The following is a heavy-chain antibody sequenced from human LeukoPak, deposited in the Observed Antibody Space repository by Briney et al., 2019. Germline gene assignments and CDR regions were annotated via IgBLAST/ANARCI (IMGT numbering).Heavy chain of an antibody. CDR2: ISYDGSNK. CDR3: ANSAAGTLYGMDV. J-gene: IGHJ6*02. CDR1: GFIFSDYY. Sequence: GGSLRLSCVTSGFIFSDYYMSWVRQAPGKGLEWVAVISYDGSNKYYADSVKGRFTISRDNSKNTLYLQMNSLRAEDTAVYYCANSAAGTLYGMDVWGQGTTVTVSS. V-gene: IGHV3-30*18. D-gene: IGHD6-13*01.